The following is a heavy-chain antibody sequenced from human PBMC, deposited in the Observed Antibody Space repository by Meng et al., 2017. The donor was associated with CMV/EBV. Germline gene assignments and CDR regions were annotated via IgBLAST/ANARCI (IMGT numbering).Heavy chain of an antibody. CDR3: AGSPGDIVVVPAAGAFDI. CDR1: GGSISSSSYY. Sequence: SETLSLTCTVSGGSISSSSYYWGWIRQPPGKGREWIGSIYYSGSTYYNPSLKSRVTISVDTSKNQFSLKLSSVTAADAAVYYCAGSPGDIVVVPAAGAFDIWGQGTMVTVSS. D-gene: IGHD2-2*01. CDR2: IYYSGST. J-gene: IGHJ3*02. V-gene: IGHV4-39*07.